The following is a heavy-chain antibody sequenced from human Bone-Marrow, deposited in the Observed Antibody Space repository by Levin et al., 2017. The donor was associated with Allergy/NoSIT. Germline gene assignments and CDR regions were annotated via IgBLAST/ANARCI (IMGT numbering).Heavy chain of an antibody. D-gene: IGHD3-3*01. CDR3: ARDFRFLEWLSGAYYYGMDV. CDR2: INSDGSST. CDR1: GFTFSSYW. Sequence: SCAASGFTFSSYWMHWVRQAPGKGLVWVSRINSDGSSTSYADSVKGRFTISRDNAKNTLYLQMNSLRAEDTAVYYCARDFRFLEWLSGAYYYGMDVWGQGTTVTVSS. J-gene: IGHJ6*02. V-gene: IGHV3-74*01.